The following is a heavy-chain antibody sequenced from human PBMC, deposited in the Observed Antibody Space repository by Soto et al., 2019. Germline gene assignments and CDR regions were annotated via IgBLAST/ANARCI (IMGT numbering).Heavy chain of an antibody. CDR3: ARGGSSGGENWFDP. D-gene: IGHD1-26*01. J-gene: IGHJ5*02. V-gene: IGHV4-61*01. CDR2: IYYSGST. Sequence: SETLSLTCTVSGGSVSSGSYYWSWIRQPPGKGLEWIGYIYYSGSTNYNPSLKSRVTISVDTSKNQFSLKLSSVTAADTAVYYCARGGSSGGENWFDPWGQGTLVTVSS. CDR1: GGSVSSGSYY.